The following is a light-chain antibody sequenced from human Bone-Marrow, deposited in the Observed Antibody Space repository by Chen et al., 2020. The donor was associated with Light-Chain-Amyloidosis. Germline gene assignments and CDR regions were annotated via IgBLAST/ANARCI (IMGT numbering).Light chain of an antibody. CDR2: DAS. J-gene: IGKJ5*01. CDR1: QGIGTY. V-gene: IGKV3-11*01. Sequence: VFTQSPATLSLSPGERASLFCTASQGIGTYLAWYRQQPGQAPRLLIYDASNRATDIPARFTAWGSGTDFTLTITNLEPEDFAVYYCQQRSSWPSITFGQGTRLEIK. CDR3: QQRSSWPSIT.